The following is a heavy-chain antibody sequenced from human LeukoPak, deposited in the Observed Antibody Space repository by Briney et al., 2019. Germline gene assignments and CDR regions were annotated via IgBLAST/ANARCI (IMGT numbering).Heavy chain of an antibody. CDR2: IIPIFGTA. D-gene: IGHD3-10*01. Sequence: SVKVSCKASGGTFSSYAISWVRQAPGQGLEWMGGIIPIFGTANYAQKFQGRVTMTEDTFTDTAYMELRSLKSEDTAVYYCSTDSGRSYFYFDFWGQGTLVTVSS. CDR1: GGTFSSYA. CDR3: STDSGRSYFYFDF. V-gene: IGHV1-69*06. J-gene: IGHJ4*02.